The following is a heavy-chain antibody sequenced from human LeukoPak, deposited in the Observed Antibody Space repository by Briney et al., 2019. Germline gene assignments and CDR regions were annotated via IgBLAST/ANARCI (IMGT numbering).Heavy chain of an antibody. Sequence: PGGSLRLSCADSGFTFSSYAMSWLRQAPGKGLEWVSAISGSGGSTYYADSVKGRFTISRDNSKNTLYLQMNSLRAEDTAVYYCALGEIVVVPAASYGPCYYGMDVWGQGTTVTVSS. J-gene: IGHJ6*01. CDR1: GFTFSSYA. V-gene: IGHV3-23*01. D-gene: IGHD2-2*01. CDR3: ALGEIVVVPAASYGPCYYGMDV. CDR2: ISGSGGST.